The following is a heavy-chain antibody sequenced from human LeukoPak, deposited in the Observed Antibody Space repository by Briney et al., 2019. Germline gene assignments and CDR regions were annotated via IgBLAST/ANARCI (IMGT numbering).Heavy chain of an antibody. J-gene: IGHJ6*03. CDR1: GDSISSSSYY. Sequence: TSEILSVTCTVSGDSISSSSYYWGWIRQPPGKGLEWIGSIYYTGSTYYNPSLKSRVTISVDTSKNQFSLKLSSVTAADTAVYYCARDRSHDKGRFLEWGLYYYMDVWGKGTTVTVSS. CDR3: ARDRSHDKGRFLEWGLYYYMDV. D-gene: IGHD3-3*01. CDR2: IYYTGST. V-gene: IGHV4-39*07.